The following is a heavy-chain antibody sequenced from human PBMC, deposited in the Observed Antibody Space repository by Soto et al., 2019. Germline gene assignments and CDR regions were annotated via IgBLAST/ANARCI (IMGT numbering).Heavy chain of an antibody. CDR1: GDTFTSHG. J-gene: IGHJ6*02. CDR2: ISAHTGKT. D-gene: IGHD3-9*01. Sequence: GASVKVSCKASGDTFTSHGVTWVRQAPGQGLEWMGWISAHTGKTNYAQKFQARVTMTTDTSTSTAYMELRSLRSGDTGVYYCARAGFYSILTGRPCGRDFWGQGTMVTVSS. V-gene: IGHV1-18*01. CDR3: ARAGFYSILTGRPCGRDF.